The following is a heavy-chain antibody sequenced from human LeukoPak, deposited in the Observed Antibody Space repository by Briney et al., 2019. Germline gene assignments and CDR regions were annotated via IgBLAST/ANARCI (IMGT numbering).Heavy chain of an antibody. D-gene: IGHD4-23*01. CDR1: GGSISSSSYY. CDR2: IYYSGST. J-gene: IGHJ4*02. V-gene: IGHV4-39*01. Sequence: PSETLSLTCTVSGGSISSSSYYWGWIRQPPGKGLEWIGSIYYSGSTYYNPSLKSRVTISVDTSKNQFSLKLSSVTAADTAVYYCAAVDYSGNFFDYWGQGTLVTVSS. CDR3: AAVDYSGNFFDY.